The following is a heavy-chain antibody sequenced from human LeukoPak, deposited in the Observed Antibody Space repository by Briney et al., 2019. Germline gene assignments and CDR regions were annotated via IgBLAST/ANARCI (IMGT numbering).Heavy chain of an antibody. D-gene: IGHD6-19*01. CDR3: ARAPRVGWYGY. Sequence: PSETLSLTCTVSGGSVSSGSYYWSWIRQPPGKGLGWIGYIYYSGSTNYNPSLKSRVTISVDTSKNQFSLKLSSVTAADTAVYYCARAPRVGWYGYWGQGTLVTVSS. J-gene: IGHJ4*02. CDR2: IYYSGST. CDR1: GGSVSSGSYY. V-gene: IGHV4-61*01.